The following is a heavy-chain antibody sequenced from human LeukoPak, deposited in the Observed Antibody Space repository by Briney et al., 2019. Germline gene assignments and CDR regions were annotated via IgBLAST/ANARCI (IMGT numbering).Heavy chain of an antibody. Sequence: GGSLRLSCADSGFTFSSYWMSWVRQAPGKGLEWVSGINWNGGSTGYADSVKGRFTISRDNAKNSLYLQMNSLRAEDTALYYCARFRASYYDSSGYYLHDVFDIWGQGTMVTVSS. CDR1: GFTFSSYW. CDR3: ARFRASYYDSSGYYLHDVFDI. CDR2: INWNGGST. J-gene: IGHJ3*02. V-gene: IGHV3-20*04. D-gene: IGHD3-22*01.